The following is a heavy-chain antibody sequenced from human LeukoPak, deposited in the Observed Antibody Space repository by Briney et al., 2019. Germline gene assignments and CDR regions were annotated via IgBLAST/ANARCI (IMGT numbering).Heavy chain of an antibody. CDR1: GFTFGRHW. D-gene: IGHD4-17*01. J-gene: IGHJ4*02. V-gene: IGHV3-7*03. CDR3: AREVYGDNYFDY. CDR2: IKQDGSQR. Sequence: AGSLTLSCAASGFTFGRHWRSWVRQAPGKGLEWVANIKQDGSQRYYVDSVKGRFTISRDNGRNSLFLQMNSLRAEDTAVYYCAREVYGDNYFDYWGQGTLVSVS.